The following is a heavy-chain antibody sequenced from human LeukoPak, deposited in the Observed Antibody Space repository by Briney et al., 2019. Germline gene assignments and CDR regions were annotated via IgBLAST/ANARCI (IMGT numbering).Heavy chain of an antibody. CDR3: AREGGFYRPLDY. Sequence: GGSLRLSCAASGFSVSNKYLTWVRQAPGKGLEWVSLIYASGSTTYADSVKGRFTISRDNSKNTLYLQMNNLRAEDTAVYYCAREGGFYRPLDYLGQGTLVTVSS. V-gene: IGHV3-53*01. CDR2: IYASGST. J-gene: IGHJ4*02. D-gene: IGHD3-3*01. CDR1: GFSVSNKY.